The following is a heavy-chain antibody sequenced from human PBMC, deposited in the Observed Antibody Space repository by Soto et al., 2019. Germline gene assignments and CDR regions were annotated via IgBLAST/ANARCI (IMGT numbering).Heavy chain of an antibody. J-gene: IGHJ6*02. Sequence: EVQLLESGGGLVQPGGSLRLSCAASGFTLTYAMSWVRQPPGKGLEWVSSMNGAASSTSYADSVKGRFTTSRDNSKNTLYMEMNSLRAEDKAVYYCARGGADHYQYGMDVWGQGTTVIVSS. V-gene: IGHV3-23*01. CDR1: GFTLTYA. D-gene: IGHD3-10*01. CDR2: MNGAASST. CDR3: ARGGADHYQYGMDV.